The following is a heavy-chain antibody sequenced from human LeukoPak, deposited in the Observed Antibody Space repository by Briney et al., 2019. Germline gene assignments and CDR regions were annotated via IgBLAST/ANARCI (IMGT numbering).Heavy chain of an antibody. Sequence: SETLSLTCTVSGGSLTNYYWGWIRQPPGKGLEFIGYIHSDGTTNYDSSLQSRVAISLDTSKIQFSLRLYSVTAADTALYFCARLNFRGGEALHFDSWGQGTLVTVSS. V-gene: IGHV4-4*09. J-gene: IGHJ4*02. CDR2: IHSDGTT. D-gene: IGHD3-16*01. CDR3: ARLNFRGGEALHFDS. CDR1: GGSLTNYY.